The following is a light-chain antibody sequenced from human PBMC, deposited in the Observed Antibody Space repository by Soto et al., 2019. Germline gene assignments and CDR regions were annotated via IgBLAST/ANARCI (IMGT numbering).Light chain of an antibody. J-gene: IGLJ1*01. V-gene: IGLV1-51*01. CDR2: DND. CDR3: GTWDRSLSVYV. Sequence: QSVLTQPPSVSAAPGQKVTISCSGSSSNIGKSFVSRYQQLPATVPKLLIYDNDQRPSGIPDRFSGSKSGTSATLVITGLQTGDEADYYCGTWDRSLSVYVFGFGTKVTVL. CDR1: SSNIGKSF.